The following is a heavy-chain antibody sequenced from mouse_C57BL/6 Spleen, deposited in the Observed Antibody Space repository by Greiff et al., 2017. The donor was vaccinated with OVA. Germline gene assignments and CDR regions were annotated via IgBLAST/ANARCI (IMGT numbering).Heavy chain of an antibody. J-gene: IGHJ4*01. D-gene: IGHD4-1*01. CDR1: GFTFSSYG. V-gene: IGHV5-6*01. Sequence: EVQGLESGGDLVKPGGSLKLSCAASGFTFSSYGMSWVRQTPDTRLEWVATISSGGSYTYYPDSVKGRFTISRDNAKNTLYLQMSSLKSEDTAMYYCARGTGTGYAMDYWGQGTSVTVSS. CDR2: ISSGGSYT. CDR3: ARGTGTGYAMDY.